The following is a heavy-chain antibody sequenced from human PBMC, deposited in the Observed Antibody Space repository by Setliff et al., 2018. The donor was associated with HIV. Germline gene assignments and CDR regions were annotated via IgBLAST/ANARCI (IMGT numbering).Heavy chain of an antibody. J-gene: IGHJ4*02. CDR3: ATARPGARFDV. V-gene: IGHV1-18*01. CDR1: GYSFTTYA. CDR2: ISAYNGNT. Sequence: ASVKVSCKASGYSFTTYAISWVRQAPGQGLEWMGWISAYNGNTLYAQKFQGRVTMTTDTSTSTAYMDLRSLRFDETDVYYCATARPGARFDVWGQGTLVTVSS. D-gene: IGHD6-6*01.